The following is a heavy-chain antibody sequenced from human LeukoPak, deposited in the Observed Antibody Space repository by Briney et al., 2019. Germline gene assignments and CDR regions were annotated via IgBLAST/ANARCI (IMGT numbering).Heavy chain of an antibody. D-gene: IGHD6-19*01. CDR1: VGTYSSYA. V-gene: IGHV1-69*05. CDR3: ARSGSSGWYREFDY. Sequence: SVKVSCKASVGTYSSYAISWVRQAPGQGLEWMGRIIPIFGTANYAQKFQGRVTITTDESTSTAYMELSSLRSEDTAVYYCARSGSSGWYREFDYWGQGTLVTVSS. J-gene: IGHJ4*02. CDR2: IIPIFGTA.